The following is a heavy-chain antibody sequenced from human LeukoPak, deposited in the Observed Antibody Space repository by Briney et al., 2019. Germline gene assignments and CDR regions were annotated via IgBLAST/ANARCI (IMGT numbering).Heavy chain of an antibody. J-gene: IGHJ5*02. D-gene: IGHD2-15*01. V-gene: IGHV4-4*02. Sequence: PSGTLSLTCAVSGGSISSSNWWSWVRQPPGKGLEWIGEIYHSGSTNYNPSLKSRVTISVDKSKNQFSLKLSSVTAADTAVYYCARAYCSGGSCLRVTSSWFDPWGQGTLVTVSS. CDR3: ARAYCSGGSCLRVTSSWFDP. CDR2: IYHSGST. CDR1: GGSISSSNW.